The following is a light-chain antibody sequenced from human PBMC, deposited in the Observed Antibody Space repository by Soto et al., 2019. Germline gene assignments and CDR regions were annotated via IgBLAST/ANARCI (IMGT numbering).Light chain of an antibody. J-gene: IGKJ3*01. CDR3: QQYNSYSPFT. V-gene: IGKV1-5*03. CDR2: KAS. Sequence: DIQMTQSPSTLSASVGDRVTITCRASQSISSWLAWYQQKPGKAPKLLIYKASSLESGVPSRFSGSGSGTEVTLTISSLQPDDFATYYCQQYNSYSPFTFGHGTKVDIK. CDR1: QSISSW.